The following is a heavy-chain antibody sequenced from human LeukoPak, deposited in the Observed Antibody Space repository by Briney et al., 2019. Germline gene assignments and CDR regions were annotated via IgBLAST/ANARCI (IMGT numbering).Heavy chain of an antibody. CDR3: ARSVYSSGWPIDY. D-gene: IGHD6-19*01. V-gene: IGHV3-21*01. CDR1: GFTFSSYS. J-gene: IGHJ4*02. Sequence: GGSLRLSCAASGFTFSSYSMNWVRQAPGKGLEWVSSISSSSSYIYYADSVKGRFTISRDNAKNSLYLQMNGLRAEDTAVYYCARSVYSSGWPIDYWGQGTLVTVSS. CDR2: ISSSSSYI.